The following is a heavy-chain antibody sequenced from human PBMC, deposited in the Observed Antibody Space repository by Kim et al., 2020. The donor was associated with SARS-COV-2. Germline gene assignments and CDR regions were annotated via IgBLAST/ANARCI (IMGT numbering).Heavy chain of an antibody. J-gene: IGHJ6*02. CDR3: AKCLSRLMVYATLFGMDV. CDR2: ISGSGGST. Sequence: GGSLRLSCAASGFTFSSYAMSWVRQAPGKGLEWVSAISGSGGSTYYADSVKGRFTISRDNSKNTLYLQMNSLRAEDTAVYYCAKCLSRLMVYATLFGMDVWGQGTTVTVSS. D-gene: IGHD2-8*01. V-gene: IGHV3-23*01. CDR1: GFTFSSYA.